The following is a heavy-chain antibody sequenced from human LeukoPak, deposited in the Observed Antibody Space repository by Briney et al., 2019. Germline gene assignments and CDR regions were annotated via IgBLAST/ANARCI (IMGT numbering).Heavy chain of an antibody. Sequence: ASVKVSCKASGGTFSSYAISWVRQAPGQGLEWMGGIIPIFGTANYAQKFQGRVTITADKSTSTAYMELSSLRSEDTAVYYCARDRYCSGGSCSRNDAFDIWGQGTMVTVSS. CDR2: IIPIFGTA. V-gene: IGHV1-69*06. J-gene: IGHJ3*02. D-gene: IGHD2-15*01. CDR3: ARDRYCSGGSCSRNDAFDI. CDR1: GGTFSSYA.